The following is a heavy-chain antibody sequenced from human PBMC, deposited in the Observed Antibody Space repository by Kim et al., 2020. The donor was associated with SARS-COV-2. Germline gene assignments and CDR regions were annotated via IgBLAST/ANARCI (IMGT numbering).Heavy chain of an antibody. CDR1: GGSFSGYY. J-gene: IGHJ6*02. CDR2: INHSGST. V-gene: IGHV4-34*01. Sequence: SETLSLTCAVYGGSFSGYYWSWIRQPPGKGLEWIGEINHSGSTNYNPSLKSRVTISVDTSKNQFSLKLSSVTAADTGVYYCARAIYDFWSGYPSYYYYGMDVWGQGTTVTVSS. D-gene: IGHD3-3*01. CDR3: ARAIYDFWSGYPSYYYYGMDV.